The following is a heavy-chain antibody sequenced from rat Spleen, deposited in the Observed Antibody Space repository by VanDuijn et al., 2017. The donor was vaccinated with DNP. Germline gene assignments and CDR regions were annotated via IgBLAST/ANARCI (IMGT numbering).Heavy chain of an antibody. D-gene: IGHD4-3*01. CDR3: VRWNSGHFDY. CDR1: GFTFSAYY. CDR2: VGSPAYAP. V-gene: IGHV5-22*01. J-gene: IGHJ2*01. Sequence: EVQLVESGGGLVQPGNSLKLSCAASGFTFSAYYMAWVRQAPAKGLEWVGYVGSPAYAPYYGDSVKGRFTISRDNAKSTLYLQMNSLRSEDMATYYCVRWNSGHFDYWGQGVMVTVSS.